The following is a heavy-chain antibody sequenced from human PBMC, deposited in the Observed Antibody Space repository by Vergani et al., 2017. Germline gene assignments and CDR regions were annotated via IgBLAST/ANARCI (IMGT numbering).Heavy chain of an antibody. CDR2: IKSTFDRGTT. V-gene: IGHV3-15*07. D-gene: IGHD2-15*01. CDR3: ARDELDIVAYLYYYYYMDV. CDR1: GFSFRNAW. J-gene: IGHJ6*03. Sequence: EVQLVESGGGIVKPGGSLRLSCVASGFSFRNAWMNWVRRTPGKGLEWVGRIKSTFDRGTTDYAAAVKGRFTISRDDSKNTLFLQMNSLRAEDTAVYYCARDELDIVAYLYYYYYMDVWGKGTTVTVSS.